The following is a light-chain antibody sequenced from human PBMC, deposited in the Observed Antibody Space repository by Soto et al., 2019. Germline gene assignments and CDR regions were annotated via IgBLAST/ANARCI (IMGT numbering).Light chain of an antibody. Sequence: DIQVTQSPSSLSASVGDRVTITCQASQVTRTYLNWYQQKPGRAPKLMIYDSFNLETGVPSRFSGGRSGAEFTFTIDNLQPEDVATYYCQSHDSLPTFGQGTRLEIK. J-gene: IGKJ5*01. CDR2: DSF. V-gene: IGKV1-33*01. CDR3: QSHDSLPT. CDR1: QVTRTY.